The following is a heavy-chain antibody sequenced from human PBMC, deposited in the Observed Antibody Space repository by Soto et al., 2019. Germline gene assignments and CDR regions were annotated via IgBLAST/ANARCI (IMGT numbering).Heavy chain of an antibody. D-gene: IGHD3-22*01. J-gene: IGHJ3*02. CDR2: TYHRSKWYN. Sequence: SQTLSLTCAISGDSVSSNSAAWNWIGQSPSRGLDWLGRTYHRSKWYNDYAVSVKSRITINPDTSKNQFSLQLNSVTPEDTAVYYCARDRVTMIVVARRGAFDIWGQGTMVTVSS. CDR1: GDSVSSNSAA. CDR3: ARDRVTMIVVARRGAFDI. V-gene: IGHV6-1*01.